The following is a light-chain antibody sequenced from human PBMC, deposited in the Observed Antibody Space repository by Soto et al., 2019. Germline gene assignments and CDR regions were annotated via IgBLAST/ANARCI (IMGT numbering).Light chain of an antibody. CDR3: QQRSNWPLIT. J-gene: IGKJ5*01. V-gene: IGKV3-11*01. CDR2: DAS. Sequence: EIVLTQSPGTLSLSPGESATLSFRASQSVTNYLAWYQQKPSQAPRLLIYDASNRATGIPARFSGSGSGTDFTLTISSLQPEDFSVYDGQQRSNWPLITVGQGTRLEIK. CDR1: QSVTNY.